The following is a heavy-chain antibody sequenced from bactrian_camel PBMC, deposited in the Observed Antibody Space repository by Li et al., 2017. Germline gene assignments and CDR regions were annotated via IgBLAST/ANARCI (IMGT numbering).Heavy chain of an antibody. V-gene: IGHV3S66*01. CDR1: ISAIGEAC. J-gene: IGHJ4*01. D-gene: IGHD2*01. CDR2: ISKDDGSTK. Sequence: DVQLVESGGGSVHTGESLTLTCVASISAIGEACMGWFRRIQGSEREGVASISKDDGSTKFSADSVKGRFTIAQDNTKTTVYLRMVELQPEDTAMYVCATGASVLVGGLCYTDYRIFGHGTQVTVS.